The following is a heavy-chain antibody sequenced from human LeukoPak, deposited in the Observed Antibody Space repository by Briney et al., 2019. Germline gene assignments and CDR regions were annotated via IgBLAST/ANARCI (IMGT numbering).Heavy chain of an antibody. V-gene: IGHV5-51*01. Sequence: GESLKISFQGSGYTFTKDWIGWVRQTPDKGLGWMAMIYPGDSDIIYSPAFQGQVSISVDKSISTAYLQWSSLKGSDTAMYYCVTGWRGYFYDPAHNWGQGTLVTVSA. J-gene: IGHJ4*02. D-gene: IGHD2/OR15-2a*01. CDR2: IYPGDSDI. CDR1: GYTFTKDW. CDR3: VTGWRGYFYDPAHN.